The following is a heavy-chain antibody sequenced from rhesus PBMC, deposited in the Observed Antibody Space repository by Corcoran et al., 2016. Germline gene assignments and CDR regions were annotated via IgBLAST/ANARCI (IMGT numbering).Heavy chain of an antibody. CDR3: AREEHGYSGIPIYGLDS. CDR1: GGSISSHY. D-gene: IGHD6-25*01. Sequence: QLQLQESGPGLVKPSETLSLTCAVSGGSISSHYWSWIRQPPGKGLEWIGRISVSWGSTHDNPSLKRRVNMSTDTSKNQFALKRTSVTAADTAGYYGAREEHGYSGIPIYGLDSWGQGVVVTVSA. CDR2: ISVSWGST. J-gene: IGHJ6*01. V-gene: IGHV4-173*01.